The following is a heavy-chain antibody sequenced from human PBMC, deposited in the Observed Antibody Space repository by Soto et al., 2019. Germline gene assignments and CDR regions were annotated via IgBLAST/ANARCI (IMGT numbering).Heavy chain of an antibody. CDR3: AREKEDDFWSGYSWFDP. D-gene: IGHD3-3*01. V-gene: IGHV4-59*12. CDR1: GGSISSYY. CDR2: IYYSGST. J-gene: IGHJ5*02. Sequence: PSETLSLTCTVSGGSISSYYWSWIRQPPGKGLEWIGYIYYSGSTNYNPSLKSRVTISVDTSKNQFSLKLSSVTAADTAVYYCAREKEDDFWSGYSWFDPWGQGTLVTVS.